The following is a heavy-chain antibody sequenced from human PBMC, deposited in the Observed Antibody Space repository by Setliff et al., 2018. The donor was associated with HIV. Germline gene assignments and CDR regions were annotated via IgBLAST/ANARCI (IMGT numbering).Heavy chain of an antibody. D-gene: IGHD3-16*01. V-gene: IGHV1-3*01. CDR2: INAGNGNT. Sequence: ASVKVSCKASGFTFTSSAMHWVRLAPGQRLEWMGWINAGNGNTKYSQRFQGRVIITRDTSASTAYMELSSLRSEDTAVYYCARTREAVMYYYYGMDVWGQGTTVTVSS. CDR3: ARTREAVMYYYYGMDV. CDR1: GFTFTSSA. J-gene: IGHJ6*02.